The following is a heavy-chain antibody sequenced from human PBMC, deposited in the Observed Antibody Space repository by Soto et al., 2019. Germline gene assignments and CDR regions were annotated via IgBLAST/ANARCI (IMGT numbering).Heavy chain of an antibody. V-gene: IGHV3-74*01. CDR2: INSDGSST. Sequence: PGGSLRRSCAAAGCSFSSSWMHWVRQAPGKGLVWVSHINSDGSSTSYADSVKGRFTISRDNAKNTLYLQMNSLRAEDTAVYYCARDAVPSYFDYWGQGTLVTVSS. CDR3: ARDAVPSYFDY. J-gene: IGHJ4*02. CDR1: GCSFSSSW.